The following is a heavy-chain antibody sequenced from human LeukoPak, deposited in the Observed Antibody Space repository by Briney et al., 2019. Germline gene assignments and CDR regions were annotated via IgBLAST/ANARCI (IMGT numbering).Heavy chain of an antibody. D-gene: IGHD2-15*01. V-gene: IGHV3-23*01. CDR2: ISGSGGST. Sequence: GGSLRLSCAASGLTFSSYAMSWVRQAPGKGLEWVSAISGSGGSTYYADSVKGRFTISRDNSKNTLYLQMNSLRAEDTAVYYCAKSDNTYCSGGSCYLEAFDIWGQGTMVTVSS. J-gene: IGHJ3*02. CDR1: GLTFSSYA. CDR3: AKSDNTYCSGGSCYLEAFDI.